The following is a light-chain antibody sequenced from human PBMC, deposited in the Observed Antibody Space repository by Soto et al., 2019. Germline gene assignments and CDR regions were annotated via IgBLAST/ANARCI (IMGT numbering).Light chain of an antibody. CDR2: GAS. CDR1: QSVSSN. Sequence: EIVMTQSPATLSVSPGERATLSCRASQSVSSNLAWYQQKPGQAPRLLMYGASTRATGIPDRFIGSGSGTEFTLIISSLQSEDFAVYYCQQHNNRSPWTFGQGTKVEIK. CDR3: QQHNNRSPWT. V-gene: IGKV3-15*01. J-gene: IGKJ1*01.